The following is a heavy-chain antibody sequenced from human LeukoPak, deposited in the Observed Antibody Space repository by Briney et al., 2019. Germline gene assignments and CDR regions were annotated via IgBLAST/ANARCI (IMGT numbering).Heavy chain of an antibody. Sequence: PGGSLRLSCAASGFTFSSYAMSWVRQAPGKGLEWVSAISGSGGSTYYADSVKGRFTISRDNAKNTLYLQMNSLRAEDTAVYYCAKGVAGTAMVRGIDYWGQGTLVTVSS. CDR3: AKGVAGTAMVRGIDY. D-gene: IGHD5-18*01. CDR2: ISGSGGST. CDR1: GFTFSSYA. V-gene: IGHV3-23*01. J-gene: IGHJ4*02.